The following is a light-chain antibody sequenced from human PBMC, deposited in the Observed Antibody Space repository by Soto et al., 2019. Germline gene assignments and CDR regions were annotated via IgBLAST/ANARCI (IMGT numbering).Light chain of an antibody. CDR1: QSMGSN. V-gene: IGKV3-15*01. J-gene: IGKJ1*01. CDR3: QQYHNWPRT. CDR2: GAS. Sequence: EIVMTQSPASLSVSPGERATLSCGASQSMGSNLAWYQQKPGQAPRLLIYGASTRATGIPARFSGSGSGTEFTLTITSLQSEDFAVYYCQQYHNWPRTFGQGTKVDIK.